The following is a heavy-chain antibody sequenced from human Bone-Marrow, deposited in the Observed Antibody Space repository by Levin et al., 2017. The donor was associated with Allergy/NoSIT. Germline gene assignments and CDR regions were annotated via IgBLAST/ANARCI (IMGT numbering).Heavy chain of an antibody. V-gene: IGHV4-39*01. Sequence: SQTLSLTCTVSGGSISFSSYYWGWIRQPPGKGLEWIGNIYYSGSAYYNPSLKSRATISVDLSKNQFSLKLRSVTAADAAVYYCARQRAYNFGFVGYWGQGALVTVSS. J-gene: IGHJ4*02. D-gene: IGHD5-18*01. CDR3: ARQRAYNFGFVGY. CDR1: GGSISFSSYY. CDR2: IYYSGSA.